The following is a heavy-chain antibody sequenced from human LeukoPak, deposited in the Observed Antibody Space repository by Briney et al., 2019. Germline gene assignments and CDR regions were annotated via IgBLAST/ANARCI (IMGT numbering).Heavy chain of an antibody. Sequence: SETLSLTCTVSGGSISSSSYYWGWIRQPPGKGLEWIGSIYYSGSTYYNPSLKSRVTISVDTSKNQFSLKLSSVTAADTAVYYCARDRQAAGYCSGGSCNWFDPWGQGTLVTVSS. CDR3: ARDRQAAGYCSGGSCNWFDP. J-gene: IGHJ5*02. CDR2: IYYSGST. D-gene: IGHD2-15*01. V-gene: IGHV4-39*02. CDR1: GGSISSSSYY.